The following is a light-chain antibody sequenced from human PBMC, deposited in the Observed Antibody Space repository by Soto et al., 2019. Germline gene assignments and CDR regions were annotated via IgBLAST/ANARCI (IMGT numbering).Light chain of an antibody. V-gene: IGLV2-14*01. CDR3: SSYTSTGTPV. CDR1: STDVGGYNF. Sequence: QSVLTQPASVSGSLGQSITISCTGTSTDVGGYNFVSWYQQHPDKAPKLLIYEVTNRPSGVSNRFSGSKSGNTASLTISGLQAEDEADYYCSSYTSTGTPVFGTGTKVTV. CDR2: EVT. J-gene: IGLJ1*01.